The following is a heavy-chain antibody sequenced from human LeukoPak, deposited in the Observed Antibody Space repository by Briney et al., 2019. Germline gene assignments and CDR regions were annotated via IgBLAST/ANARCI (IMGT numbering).Heavy chain of an antibody. CDR1: GFTFSSYW. CDR2: INSDGNSI. D-gene: IGHD4-23*01. V-gene: IGHV3-74*01. J-gene: IGHJ4*02. CDR3: GRLSEDGGNTVDY. Sequence: GGSLRLSCAASGFTFSSYWMHWVRQVPGKGLVWVSRINSDGNSIHYADSVKGRFTISRDNAKNTLYLQMNSLRAEDTAVYYCGRLSEDGGNTVDYWGQGTLVTVSS.